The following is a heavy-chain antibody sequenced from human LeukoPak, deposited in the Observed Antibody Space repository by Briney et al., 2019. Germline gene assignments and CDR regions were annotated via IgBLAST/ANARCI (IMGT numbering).Heavy chain of an antibody. V-gene: IGHV3-48*03. CDR2: ISSSGTTI. CDR3: ARGGPPFSYYYGMDV. J-gene: IGHJ6*02. Sequence: GGSLRLSCAAFGFTFSSYEMNRVRQAPGKGLEWVSYISSSGTTIYSADSVKGRFTISRDNAKNSLYLQMNSLRAEDTAVYYCARGGPPFSYYYGMDVWGQGTTVTVSS. CDR1: GFTFSSYE.